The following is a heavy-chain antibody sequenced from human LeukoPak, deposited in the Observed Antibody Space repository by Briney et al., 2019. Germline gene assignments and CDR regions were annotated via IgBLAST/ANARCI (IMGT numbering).Heavy chain of an antibody. CDR1: GLSVTSNG. CDR2: ISSNGVDT. Sequence: GGSLRLSCVAAGLSVTSNGMHWVRQAPGKGLEDVSAISSNGVDTFYANSVKGRFAVSRDTSKNTVYLQMGSLRPEDTAVYYCARWTNRYFGLWGRGTLVTVSS. V-gene: IGHV3-64*01. CDR3: ARWTNRYFGL. J-gene: IGHJ2*01. D-gene: IGHD3/OR15-3a*01.